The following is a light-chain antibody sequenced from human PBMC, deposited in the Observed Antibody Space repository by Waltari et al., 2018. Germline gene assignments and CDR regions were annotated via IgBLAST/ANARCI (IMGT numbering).Light chain of an antibody. CDR3: QNHERLPAT. Sequence: IVLTQSPGTLSLSPGERATLSCRASQSISRYLVWYQQKPGQPPRRLTYEASRRATGIPDRFSGSGSGTDFSLTISRLEPEDFGVYYCQNHERLPATFGQGTRVEI. J-gene: IGKJ1*01. CDR1: QSISRY. CDR2: EAS. V-gene: IGKV3-20*01.